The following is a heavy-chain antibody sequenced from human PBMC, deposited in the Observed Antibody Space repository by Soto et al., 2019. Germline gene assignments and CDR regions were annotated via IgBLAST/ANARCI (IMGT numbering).Heavy chain of an antibody. Sequence: ASVKVSCKASGYTFTGYYMHWVRQAPGQGLEWMGWINPNSGGTNYAQKFQGRVAMTRDTSISTAYMELSRLRSDDTAVYYCARVPIVGATIYGMDVWGQGTTVTVSS. D-gene: IGHD1-26*01. CDR3: ARVPIVGATIYGMDV. V-gene: IGHV1-2*02. CDR2: INPNSGGT. CDR1: GYTFTGYY. J-gene: IGHJ6*02.